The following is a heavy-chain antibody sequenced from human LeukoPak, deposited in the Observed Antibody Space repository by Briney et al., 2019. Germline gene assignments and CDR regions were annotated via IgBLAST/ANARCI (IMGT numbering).Heavy chain of an antibody. CDR1: GFTFSSYG. V-gene: IGHV3-48*02. CDR3: ARRITMVRGVIPYFDY. Sequence: GRSLRLPCAASGFTFSSYGMHWVRQAPGKGLEWVSYISSSSSTIYYADSVKGRFTISRDNAKNSLYLQMHSLRDEDTAVYYCARRITMVRGVIPYFDYWGREPWSPSPQ. D-gene: IGHD3-10*01. CDR2: ISSSSSTI. J-gene: IGHJ4*02.